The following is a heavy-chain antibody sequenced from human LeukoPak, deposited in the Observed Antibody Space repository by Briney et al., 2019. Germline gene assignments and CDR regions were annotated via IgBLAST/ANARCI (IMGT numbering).Heavy chain of an antibody. CDR3: AREPGFDSSGYLNWFDP. D-gene: IGHD3-22*01. CDR1: GGSISSYY. Sequence: TSETLSLTCTVSGGSISSYYWSWIRQPLGKRLEWIACISYSGRTKYNPSLKSRVTISVDTSKNQLSLKLSSVTAADTAVYYCAREPGFDSSGYLNWFDPWGQGTLVTVSS. V-gene: IGHV4-59*01. CDR2: ISYSGRT. J-gene: IGHJ5*02.